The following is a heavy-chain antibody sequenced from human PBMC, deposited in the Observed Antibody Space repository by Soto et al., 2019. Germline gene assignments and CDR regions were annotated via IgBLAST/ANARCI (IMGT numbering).Heavy chain of an antibody. CDR1: GFTLRNHW. D-gene: IGHD3-16*01. V-gene: IGHV3-7*03. J-gene: IGHJ5*01. CDR3: ARARGVDS. CDR2: IREDGSEK. Sequence: EVHLVESGGGLFQPGGSRRLSCAASGFTLRNHWMNWVAQAPGKGLEWVPNIREDGSEKNYVDSVKGRFTISRDNAKNSLYLQMNSLRAEDTAVYYCARARGVDSWGQGTLVTVSS.